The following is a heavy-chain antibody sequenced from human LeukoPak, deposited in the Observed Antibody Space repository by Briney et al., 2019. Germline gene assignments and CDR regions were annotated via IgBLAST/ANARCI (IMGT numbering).Heavy chain of an antibody. CDR3: ARDGSDHSSSSHYTFDY. D-gene: IGHD6-6*01. V-gene: IGHV3-74*01. Sequence: PGGSLRLSCAASGFTFSSYWMHWVRQAPGKGLVWVSRINSDGSSTSYADSVKGRFTISRDNANNTLYLQMNSLRAEDTAVYYCARDGSDHSSSSHYTFDYWGQGTLVTVSS. CDR1: GFTFSSYW. CDR2: INSDGSST. J-gene: IGHJ4*02.